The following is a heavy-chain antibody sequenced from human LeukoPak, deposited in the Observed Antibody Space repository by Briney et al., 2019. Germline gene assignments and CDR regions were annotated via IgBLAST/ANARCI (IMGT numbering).Heavy chain of an antibody. J-gene: IGHJ4*02. CDR3: ARVRLTAMARFDY. Sequence: SSVKVSCKASGGTFSSYAISRVRQAPGQGLEWMGRIIPIFGTTNYAQKFQGRVTITTDESTSTAYIELSSLRSEDTAVYYCARVRLTAMARFDYWGQGTLVTVSS. CDR2: IIPIFGTT. CDR1: GGTFSSYA. D-gene: IGHD5-18*01. V-gene: IGHV1-69*05.